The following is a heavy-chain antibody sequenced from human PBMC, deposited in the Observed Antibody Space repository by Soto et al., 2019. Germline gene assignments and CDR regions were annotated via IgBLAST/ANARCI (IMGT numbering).Heavy chain of an antibody. CDR2: ISETGGST. CDR3: AKDARHSS. J-gene: IGHJ5*02. D-gene: IGHD6-6*01. Sequence: PGGSLRLSCAASGFAFSSYAMSWVRQAPGKGLEWVSTISETGGSTYYTDSVKGRFTISRDTSKNMLYLQMNSLRAEDTALYYCAKDARHSSWGQGTLVTVSS. V-gene: IGHV3-23*01. CDR1: GFAFSSYA.